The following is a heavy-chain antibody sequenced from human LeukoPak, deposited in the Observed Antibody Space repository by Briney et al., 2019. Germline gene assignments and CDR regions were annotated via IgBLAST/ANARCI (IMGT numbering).Heavy chain of an antibody. CDR1: GFTYSRYS. D-gene: IGHD2-2*01. J-gene: IGHJ4*02. Sequence: GGSLRLSCAASGFTYSRYSINWVRQAPGKGLEWVSYIRTGESTMYYADSVRGRFTISRDRARNSLYLQMNSLRAEDTAVYFCARLHPAAIGSVDYWGQGTLVTVSS. V-gene: IGHV3-48*01. CDR2: IRTGESTM. CDR3: ARLHPAAIGSVDY.